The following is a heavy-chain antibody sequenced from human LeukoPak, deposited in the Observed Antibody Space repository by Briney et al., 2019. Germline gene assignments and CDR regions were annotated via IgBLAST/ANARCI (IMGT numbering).Heavy chain of an antibody. CDR1: GFTFSDYS. Sequence: LRLSCVDSGFTFSDYSMCWVRQHPGKGLEWIGYIYYSGSTYYDPSLKSRVIISIDTSKNHFSLKLSSVTAADTAVYYCAKGGPGRVAGNLNWFDPWGQGTLVTVSS. CDR2: IYYSGST. D-gene: IGHD6-19*01. CDR3: AKGGPGRVAGNLNWFDP. V-gene: IGHV4-31*02. J-gene: IGHJ5*02.